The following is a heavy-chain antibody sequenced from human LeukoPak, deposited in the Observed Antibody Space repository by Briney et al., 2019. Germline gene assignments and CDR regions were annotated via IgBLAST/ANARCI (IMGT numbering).Heavy chain of an antibody. J-gene: IGHJ4*02. CDR3: ARGGYSYGGNDDY. Sequence: GGSLRLSCAASGFTFRNYAMHWVRQAPGKGLEWVAVISYDGSNKYYADSVKGRFTISRDNSKNTLYLQMNSLRAEDTAVYYCARGGYSYGGNDDYWGQGTLVTVSS. D-gene: IGHD5-18*01. V-gene: IGHV3-30*04. CDR2: ISYDGSNK. CDR1: GFTFRNYA.